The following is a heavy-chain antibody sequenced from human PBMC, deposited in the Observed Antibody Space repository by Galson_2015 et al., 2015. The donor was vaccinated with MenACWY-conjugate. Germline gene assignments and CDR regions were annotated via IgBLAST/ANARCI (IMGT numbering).Heavy chain of an antibody. CDR1: GDSISSRNW. CDR2: IYHTGHT. Sequence: ETLSLTCAVSGDSISSRNWWSWVRQSPGKGLAWIGEIYHTGHTNYNPSLKSRLTISVDKSNNQFSMKLKSVTAADTALYYCVRVHRVATGFDYWGHGTLGTVYS. J-gene: IGHJ4*01. D-gene: IGHD5-12*01. V-gene: IGHV4-4*02. CDR3: VRVHRVATGFDY.